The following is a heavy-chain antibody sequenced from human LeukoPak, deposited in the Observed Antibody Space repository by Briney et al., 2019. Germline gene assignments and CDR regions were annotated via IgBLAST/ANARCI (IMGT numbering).Heavy chain of an antibody. J-gene: IGHJ4*02. Sequence: ASVKASCKASGYTFTGYYLHWVRQAPGQGLEWMGWINPNSGGTNYAQKFQGRVTMTRDTSITTAYMELNRLRSDDTAVYYCASPGSSYDILTGPGYCDYWGQGTLVTVSS. CDR3: ASPGSSYDILTGPGYCDY. D-gene: IGHD3-9*01. CDR1: GYTFTGYY. CDR2: INPNSGGT. V-gene: IGHV1-2*02.